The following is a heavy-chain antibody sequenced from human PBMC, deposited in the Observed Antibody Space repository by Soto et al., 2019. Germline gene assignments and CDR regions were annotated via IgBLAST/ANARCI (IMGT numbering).Heavy chain of an antibody. V-gene: IGHV3-23*01. J-gene: IGHJ4*02. CDR3: ASMRLLMVYASFDY. Sequence: HPGGSLRLSCAASGFTFSSYAVSWVRQAPGKGLEWVSAISGSGGSTYYADSVKGRFTISRDNSKNTLYLQMNSLRAEDTAVYYCASMRLLMVYASFDYSGQGTLVTVST. CDR1: GFTFSSYA. CDR2: ISGSGGST. D-gene: IGHD2-8*01.